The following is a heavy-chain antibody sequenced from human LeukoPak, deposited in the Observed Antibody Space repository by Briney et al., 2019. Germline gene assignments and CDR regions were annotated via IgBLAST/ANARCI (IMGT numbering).Heavy chain of an antibody. CDR1: GFSFDTYA. J-gene: IGHJ4*02. CDR2: IWYDGSNK. V-gene: IGHV3-33*01. D-gene: IGHD3-10*01. CDR3: ASMVRGAY. Sequence: GGSLRLSCAASGFSFDTYAVHWVRQAPGKGLEWVAVIWYDGSNKYYADSVKGRFTISRDNSKNTLYLQMNSLRAEDTAVYYCASMVRGAYWGQGTLVTVSS.